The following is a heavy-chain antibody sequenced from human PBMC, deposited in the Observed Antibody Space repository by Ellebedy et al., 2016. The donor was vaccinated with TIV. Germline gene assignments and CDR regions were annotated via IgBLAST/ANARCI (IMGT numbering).Heavy chain of an antibody. CDR3: ARDSDGGFSFDL. D-gene: IGHD2-15*01. J-gene: IGHJ4*02. V-gene: IGHV3-64*02. CDR2: ILGDEETT. Sequence: GGSLRLSXAASGFIFSTYAMHWVRQAPGRGLEYVSSILGDEETTHYADSVRGRFTMSRDNSKNTVYLQMGRLRAEDMAVYYCARDSDGGFSFDLWGQGTLVTVSS. CDR1: GFIFSTYA.